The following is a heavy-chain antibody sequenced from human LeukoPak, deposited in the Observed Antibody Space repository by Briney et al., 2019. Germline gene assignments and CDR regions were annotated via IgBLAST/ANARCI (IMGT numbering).Heavy chain of an antibody. Sequence: SVKVSCKASGGTFSSYAISWVRQAPGQGLEWMGRIIPILGIANYAQKFQGRVTITADKSTSTAYMELSSLRSEDTAVYYCARAGLLGLRNWFDPWGQGTLVTVSS. CDR1: GGTFSSYA. D-gene: IGHD1-26*01. J-gene: IGHJ5*02. CDR2: IIPILGIA. CDR3: ARAGLLGLRNWFDP. V-gene: IGHV1-69*04.